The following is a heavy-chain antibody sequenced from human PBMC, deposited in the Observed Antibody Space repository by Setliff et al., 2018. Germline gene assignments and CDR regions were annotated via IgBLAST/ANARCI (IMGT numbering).Heavy chain of an antibody. CDR3: ARAGAIQGGFDI. J-gene: IGHJ3*02. Sequence: SETLSLTCNVSGGSISTYYWSWIRQPAGKGLEWIGRIHSSGNTNYKPSIKSRVTMSVDTTKNQFSLKLSSVTAADTAVYYCARAGAIQGGFDIWGQGTVVTVSS. CDR1: GGSISTYY. CDR2: IHSSGNT. V-gene: IGHV4-4*07. D-gene: IGHD7-27*01.